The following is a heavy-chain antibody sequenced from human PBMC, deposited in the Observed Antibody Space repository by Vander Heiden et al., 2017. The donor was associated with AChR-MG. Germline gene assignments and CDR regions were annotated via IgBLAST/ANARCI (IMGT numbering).Heavy chain of an antibody. CDR3: ARTLHYYYGMDV. V-gene: IGHV3-53*01. CDR1: GFTVSSNY. CDR2: IYSGGST. J-gene: IGHJ6*02. Sequence: EVQLVESGGGLIQPGGSLRLSCAASGFTVSSNYMSWVRQAPGKGLEGVSVIYSGGSTYYADSVKSRFTISRDNSKNTLYLQMNSLRAEDTAVYYCARTLHYYYGMDVWGQGTTVTVSS.